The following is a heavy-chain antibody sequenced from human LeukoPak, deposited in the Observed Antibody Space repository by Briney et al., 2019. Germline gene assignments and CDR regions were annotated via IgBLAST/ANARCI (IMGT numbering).Heavy chain of an antibody. V-gene: IGHV3-23*01. CDR1: GFTFSSYA. CDR2: ISGSGGST. Sequence: GGSLRLFCAASGFTFSSYAMSWVRQAAGKGLEWVSAISGSGGSTYYADSVKGRFTISRDNSKNTLYLQMNSLRAEDTAVYYCAKARGRADGKFDYWGQGTLVTVSS. J-gene: IGHJ4*02. D-gene: IGHD1-14*01. CDR3: AKARGRADGKFDY.